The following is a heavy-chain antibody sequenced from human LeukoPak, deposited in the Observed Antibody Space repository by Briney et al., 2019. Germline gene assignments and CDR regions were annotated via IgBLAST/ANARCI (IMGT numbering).Heavy chain of an antibody. Sequence: ASVKVSCKASGYTFTSYYMHWVRQAPGQGLEWMGIINPSGGSTSYAQKFQGRVTMTRDTSTSTVYMELSSLRSEDTAVYYCARECGGDCYSPAFDYWGQGTLVTVSS. V-gene: IGHV1-46*01. CDR1: GYTFTSYY. D-gene: IGHD2-21*02. CDR3: ARECGGDCYSPAFDY. J-gene: IGHJ4*02. CDR2: INPSGGST.